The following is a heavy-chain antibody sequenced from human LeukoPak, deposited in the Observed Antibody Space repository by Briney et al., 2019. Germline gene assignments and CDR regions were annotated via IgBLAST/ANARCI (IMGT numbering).Heavy chain of an antibody. CDR1: GASISNYY. CDR3: ARQSVAAYYHFDY. D-gene: IGHD6-6*01. V-gene: IGHV4-4*09. Sequence: SETLSLTCTVSGASISNYYWTWIRQPPGKGLEWIGYIYTSGSTNYNPSLKSRVTISVDTSKNQFSLKLSSVTAADTAVYYCARQSVAAYYHFDYWGQGILVTVSS. CDR2: IYTSGST. J-gene: IGHJ4*02.